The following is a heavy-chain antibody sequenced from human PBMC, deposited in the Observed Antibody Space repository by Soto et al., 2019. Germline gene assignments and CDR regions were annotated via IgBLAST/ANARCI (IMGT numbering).Heavy chain of an antibody. D-gene: IGHD2-2*01. CDR3: ARVKRGLWSTTKIWENWFDP. V-gene: IGHV1-69*06. J-gene: IGHJ5*02. CDR2: IIPIFGTA. CDR1: GGTFSSYA. Sequence: SVKVSCKXSGGTFSSYAISWVRQAPGQGLEWMGGIIPIFGTANYAQKFQGRVTITADKSTSTAYMELSSLRSEGTAVYYCARVKRGLWSTTKIWENWFDPWGQGTLVTVSS.